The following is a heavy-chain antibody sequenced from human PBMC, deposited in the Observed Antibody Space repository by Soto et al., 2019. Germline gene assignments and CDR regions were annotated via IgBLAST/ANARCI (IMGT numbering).Heavy chain of an antibody. CDR3: AKVKNQLLSGMDV. CDR2: ISGSGGST. D-gene: IGHD2-2*01. CDR1: GFTFSSYG. J-gene: IGHJ6*02. V-gene: IGHV3-23*01. Sequence: PGGSLRLSCAASGFTFSSYGMHWVRQAPGKGLEWVAVISGSGGSTYYADSVKGRFTISRDNSKNTLYLQMNSLRAEDTAVYYCAKVKNQLLSGMDVWGQGTTVTVSS.